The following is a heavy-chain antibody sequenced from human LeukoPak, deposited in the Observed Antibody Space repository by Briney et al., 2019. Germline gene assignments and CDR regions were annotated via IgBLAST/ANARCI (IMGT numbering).Heavy chain of an antibody. CDR1: GGSISSYY. Sequence: SETLSLTCTVSGGSISSYYWSWIRQPPGKGLEWIGYIYTSGSTNCNPSLKSRVTISVDTSKNQFSLKLSSVTAADTAVYYCARVSPYSSSSGGSNYYMDVWGKGTTVTVSS. CDR3: ARVSPYSSSSGGSNYYMDV. D-gene: IGHD6-6*01. CDR2: IYTSGST. V-gene: IGHV4-4*09. J-gene: IGHJ6*03.